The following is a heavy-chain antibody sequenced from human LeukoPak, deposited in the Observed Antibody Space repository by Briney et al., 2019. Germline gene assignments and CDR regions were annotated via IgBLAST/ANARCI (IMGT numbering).Heavy chain of an antibody. CDR3: ARENTAVPGGDC. D-gene: IGHD5-18*01. CDR2: IKQDGSEK. V-gene: IGHV3-7*01. CDR1: GFTISPYW. Sequence: QTGGSLRLSCAASGFTISPYWMSWVRQAPGKGLEWVANIKQDGSEKYYVDSVKGRFAISRDNAKNSVYLQMNGLRAEDTAVYYCARENTAVPGGDCWGQGTLVTVSS. J-gene: IGHJ4*02.